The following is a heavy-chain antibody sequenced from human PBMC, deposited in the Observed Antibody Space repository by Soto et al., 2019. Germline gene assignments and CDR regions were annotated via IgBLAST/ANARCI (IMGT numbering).Heavy chain of an antibody. D-gene: IGHD3-3*01. CDR3: AREKFSNYFDP. CDR1: GGIFNSYA. V-gene: IGHV1-69*13. Sequence: GPSVKVSCKTSGGIFNSYALSWVRQAPGQGPEWMGQIIPIFGSPKYAQKFQGRVTITADESTNTAYMELTSLTSEDTAMYYCAREKFSNYFDPWGQGTQVTVSS. CDR2: IIPIFGSP. J-gene: IGHJ5*02.